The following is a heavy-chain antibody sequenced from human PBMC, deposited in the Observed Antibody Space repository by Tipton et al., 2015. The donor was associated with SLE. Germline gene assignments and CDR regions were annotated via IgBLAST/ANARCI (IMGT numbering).Heavy chain of an antibody. D-gene: IGHD4-17*01. V-gene: IGHV3-23*01. J-gene: IGHJ5*02. CDR3: AKGGYGDYQNWFDP. CDR1: GFTFSSYA. CDR2: ISGSGGST. Sequence: SLRLSCAASGFTFSSYAMSWVRQAPGKGLEWVSAISGSGGSTYYADSVKGRFTISRDNAKNSLYLQMNSLRAEDTALYYCAKGGYGDYQNWFDPWGQGTLVTVSS.